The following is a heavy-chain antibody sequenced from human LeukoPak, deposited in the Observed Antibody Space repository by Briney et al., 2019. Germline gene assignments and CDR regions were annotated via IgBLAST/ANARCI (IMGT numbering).Heavy chain of an antibody. CDR1: GFTFSSYE. CDR2: ISSSGSTI. V-gene: IGHV3-48*03. J-gene: IGHJ3*02. CDR3: ARETDYYDSTGAFDI. Sequence: GGSLRLSCAASGFTFSSYETNWVRQAPGKGLEWVSYISSSGSTIYYADSVKGRFTISRDNAKNSLYLQMNSLRAEDTAVYYCARETDYYDSTGAFDIWGQGTMVTVSS. D-gene: IGHD3-22*01.